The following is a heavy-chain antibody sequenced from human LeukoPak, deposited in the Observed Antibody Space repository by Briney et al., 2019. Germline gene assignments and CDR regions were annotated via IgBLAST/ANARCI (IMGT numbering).Heavy chain of an antibody. D-gene: IGHD6-6*01. CDR1: GYTFTGYY. V-gene: IGHV1-2*06. CDR2: INPNSGGT. J-gene: IGHJ4*02. Sequence: GASVKVSCKASGYTFTGYYMHWVRQAPGQGLEWMGRINPNSGGTNYAQKFQGRVTMTRDTSISTAYMELSRLRSDDTAVYYCARDGSSSGRDSYFDYWGQGTLGTVSS. CDR3: ARDGSSSGRDSYFDY.